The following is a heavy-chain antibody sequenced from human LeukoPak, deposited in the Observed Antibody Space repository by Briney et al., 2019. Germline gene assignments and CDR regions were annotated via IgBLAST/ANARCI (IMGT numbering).Heavy chain of an antibody. V-gene: IGHV3-7*01. D-gene: IGHD3-9*01. CDR1: GFTFSRYW. CDR2: IKEDGSEK. CDR3: ARDRYFSV. Sequence: SGGSLRLSCAASGFTFSRYWMSWVRQAPGKGLEWVANIKEDGSEKHYVDSVKGRFTISRDNAKNSLYLEMNSLRAEDTAIYYCARDRYFSVWGKGTTITISS. J-gene: IGHJ6*04.